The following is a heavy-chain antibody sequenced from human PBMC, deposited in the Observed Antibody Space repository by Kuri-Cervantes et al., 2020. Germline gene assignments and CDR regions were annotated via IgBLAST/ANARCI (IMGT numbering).Heavy chain of an antibody. J-gene: IGHJ4*02. CDR3: ASRVYSNYYFEY. Sequence: GESLKISCTASGFTFSNYGMHWVRQAPGKGLEWVAFIRYDGSNEYYADSVKGRFTISRDNSKNTLYLQMNSLRAEDTAVYYCASRVYSNYYFEYWGQGTLVTVSS. CDR2: IRYDGSNE. CDR1: GFTFSNYG. V-gene: IGHV3-30*02. D-gene: IGHD4-11*01.